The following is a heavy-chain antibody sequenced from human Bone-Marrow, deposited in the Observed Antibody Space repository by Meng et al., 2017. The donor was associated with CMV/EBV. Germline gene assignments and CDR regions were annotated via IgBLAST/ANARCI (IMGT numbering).Heavy chain of an antibody. CDR2: INSDGSST. V-gene: IGHV3-74*01. CDR1: GFTFSSYW. D-gene: IGHD4-17*01. CDR3: ARDSLRGGGDY. J-gene: IGHJ4*02. Sequence: GESLKISCAASGFTFSSYWMHWVRQAPGKGLVWVSRINSDGSSTSYADSVKGRFTISRDNAKNTLYLQMNSLRAEDTAVYYCARDSLRGGGDYWGQGTLVTVSS.